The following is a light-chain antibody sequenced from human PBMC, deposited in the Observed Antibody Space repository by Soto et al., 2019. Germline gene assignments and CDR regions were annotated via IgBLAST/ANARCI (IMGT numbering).Light chain of an antibody. V-gene: IGKV3D-15*01. CDR2: GAS. Sequence: EIVLTQSPGTLSLSPGERATLSCRASQSVSSSNLAWYQQKPGQPPRLLIFGASTRATGIPARFSGSGSEAEFALTISTLQSEDFAVYYCQQYSVWPLTFGGGTKVDIK. CDR3: QQYSVWPLT. J-gene: IGKJ4*01. CDR1: QSVSSSN.